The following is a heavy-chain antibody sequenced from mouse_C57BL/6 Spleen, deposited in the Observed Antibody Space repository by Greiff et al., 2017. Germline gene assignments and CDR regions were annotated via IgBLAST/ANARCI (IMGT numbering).Heavy chain of an antibody. CDR3: ARHEQGDAMDY. V-gene: IGHV5-15*01. J-gene: IGHJ4*01. CDR2: ISNLAYSI. Sequence: EVKVVESGGGLVQPGGSLKLSCAASGFTFSDYGMAWVRQAPRKGPEGVAFISNLAYSIYYADTVTGRFTISRENAKNTLYLEMSSLRSEDTAMYYCARHEQGDAMDYWGQGTSVTVSS. CDR1: GFTFSDYG.